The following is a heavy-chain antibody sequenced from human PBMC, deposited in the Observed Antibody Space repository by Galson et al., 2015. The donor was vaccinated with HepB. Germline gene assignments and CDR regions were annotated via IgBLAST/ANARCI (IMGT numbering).Heavy chain of an antibody. CDR2: AYYRSKWYN. V-gene: IGHV6-1*01. CDR1: GDSVSSNSAA. J-gene: IGHJ4*02. Sequence: CAISGDSVSSNSAAWNWIRQSPSRGLEWLGRAYYRSKWYNDYAVSVKSRISINPDTSKNQFSLQLNSVTPEDTAVYYCARDPTVTIGTCDYWGQGTLVTVSS. CDR3: ARDPTVTIGTCDY. D-gene: IGHD4-17*01.